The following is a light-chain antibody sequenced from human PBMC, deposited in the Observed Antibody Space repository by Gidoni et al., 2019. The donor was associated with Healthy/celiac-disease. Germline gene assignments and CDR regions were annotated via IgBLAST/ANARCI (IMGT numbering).Light chain of an antibody. CDR1: QSISSY. CDR2: AAS. CDR3: LQSFSTPRT. Sequence: DIQMTQSPSSLSASVGARVTITCRASQSISSYLNWYQPKPGKAPKLLIYAASSLQSGVPSRFSGSGSGTDFTLTISSLQPEDFAIYYCLQSFSTPRTFGQXTKREIK. J-gene: IGKJ2*01. V-gene: IGKV1-39*01.